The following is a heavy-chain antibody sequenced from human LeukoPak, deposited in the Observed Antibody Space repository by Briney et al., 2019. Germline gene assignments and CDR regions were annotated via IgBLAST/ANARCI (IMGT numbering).Heavy chain of an antibody. J-gene: IGHJ4*02. Sequence: PSETLSLTCAVSGYSISNGYWAWIRQPPGKGLEWIASIYHTGTTYSNPSLQSRVSLSVDTSKSQFSLKLTSVTAADTAVYYCARFRGSVPPYYFDYWGQGTLVTVSS. CDR2: IYHTGTT. CDR3: ARFRGSVPPYYFDY. CDR1: GYSISNGY. V-gene: IGHV4-38-2*01. D-gene: IGHD3-16*01.